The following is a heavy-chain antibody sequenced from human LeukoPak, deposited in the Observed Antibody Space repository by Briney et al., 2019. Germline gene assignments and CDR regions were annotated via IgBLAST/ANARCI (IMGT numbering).Heavy chain of an antibody. CDR3: AREMVGSGSGYYYYYYMDV. V-gene: IGHV1-2*02. D-gene: IGHD3-10*01. J-gene: IGHJ6*03. Sequence: PKASVKVSCKASGYTFTGYYMHWVRQAPGQGLEWMGWINPNSGGTNYAQKFQGRVTMTRDTSISTAYMELSRLRSDDTAVYYCAREMVGSGSGYYYYYYMDVWGKGTTVTVSS. CDR1: GYTFTGYY. CDR2: INPNSGGT.